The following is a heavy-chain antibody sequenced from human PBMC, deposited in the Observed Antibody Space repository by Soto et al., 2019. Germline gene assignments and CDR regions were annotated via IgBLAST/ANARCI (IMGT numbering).Heavy chain of an antibody. D-gene: IGHD3-22*01. CDR2: ISSSSSTI. CDR1: GFTFSSYS. Sequence: GGSLRLSCAASGFTFSSYSMNWVRQAPGKGLEWVSYISSSSSTIYYADSVKGRFTISRDNAKNSLYLQMNSLRAEDTAVYYGAREPSWTYYYDSSGYPSDHNWFDPWGQGTLVTVSS. V-gene: IGHV3-48*01. CDR3: AREPSWTYYYDSSGYPSDHNWFDP. J-gene: IGHJ5*02.